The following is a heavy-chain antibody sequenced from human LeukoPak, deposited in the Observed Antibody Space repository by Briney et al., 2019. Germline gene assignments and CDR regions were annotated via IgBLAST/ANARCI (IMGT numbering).Heavy chain of an antibody. CDR1: GFTFSSYA. D-gene: IGHD3-3*01. CDR3: AKGVSYVGVGYYYMDV. Sequence: PGGSLRLSCAASGFTFSSYAMSWVRQAPGKGLEWVSAISCSGGSTYYADSVKGRFTISRDNSKNTLYLQMNSLRAEDTAVYYCAKGVSYVGVGYYYMDVWGKATTVTVSS. CDR2: ISCSGGST. J-gene: IGHJ6*03. V-gene: IGHV3-23*01.